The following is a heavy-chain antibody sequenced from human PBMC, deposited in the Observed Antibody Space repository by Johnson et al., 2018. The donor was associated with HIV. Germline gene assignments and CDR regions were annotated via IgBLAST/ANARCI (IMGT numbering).Heavy chain of an antibody. CDR1: GFTFRNYA. CDR3: ARGRDFSSGLDGGAFDI. V-gene: IGHV3-30*04. CDR2: LSYDGNNE. D-gene: IGHD6-19*01. Sequence: QVQLVESGGGVVQPGRSLKLSCAASGFTFRNYAMHWVRQAPGKGLEWVAILSYDGNNEYYADSVKGRFTISRDNSKKTLYLQMNSLRVEDTAVYYCARGRDFSSGLDGGAFDIWGQGTMVSVSS. J-gene: IGHJ3*02.